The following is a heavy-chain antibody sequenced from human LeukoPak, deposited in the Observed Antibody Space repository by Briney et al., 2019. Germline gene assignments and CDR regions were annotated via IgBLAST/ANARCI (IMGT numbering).Heavy chain of an antibody. CDR2: TYYRSKWYN. CDR3: ARGTILGRSSDFDY. V-gene: IGHV6-1*01. J-gene: IGHJ4*02. Sequence: SQTLSLTCAISGDSVSSNTAAWNWIRQSPSRGLEWLGRTYYRSKWYNDFAVSVKGRITINPDTSKNQFSLQLNSVTPEDTAVYYCARGTILGRSSDFDYWGQGTLVTVSS. CDR1: GDSVSSNTAA. D-gene: IGHD3-3*01.